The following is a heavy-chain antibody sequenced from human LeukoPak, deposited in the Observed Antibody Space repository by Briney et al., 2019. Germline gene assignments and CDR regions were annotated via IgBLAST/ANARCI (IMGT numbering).Heavy chain of an antibody. Sequence: SETLSLTCAVYGGSFSGYYWSWIRQPPGKGLEWIGEFNHSGSTNYNPSLKSRVTISVDTSKNQFSLKLSSVTAADTAVYYCARELYSSGYHDAFDIWGQGTMVTVSS. CDR3: ARELYSSGYHDAFDI. V-gene: IGHV4-34*01. D-gene: IGHD3-22*01. CDR2: FNHSGST. CDR1: GGSFSGYY. J-gene: IGHJ3*02.